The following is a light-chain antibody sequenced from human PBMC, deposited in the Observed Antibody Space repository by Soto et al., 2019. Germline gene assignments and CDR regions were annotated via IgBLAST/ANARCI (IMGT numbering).Light chain of an antibody. V-gene: IGKV3-20*01. CDR1: QTITTSQ. CDR2: GAS. J-gene: IGKJ1*01. Sequence: EIVLTQSPGTLSLSPGERATLFCRASQTITTSQLAWYQQKPGQAPRVLIFGASNRATGIPDRFSGSGSGTDFTLTISRLEPEDFAMYYCQQYGSSLWTFGQGTKVDIK. CDR3: QQYGSSLWT.